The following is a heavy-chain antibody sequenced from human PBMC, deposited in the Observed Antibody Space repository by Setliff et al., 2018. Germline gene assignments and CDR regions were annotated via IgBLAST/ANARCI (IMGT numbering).Heavy chain of an antibody. CDR1: GGTFSSYA. V-gene: IGHV1-69*10. Sequence: SVKVSCKASGGTFSSYAISWVRQVPGQGLEWMGGIIPILGIANYAQKFQGRVTITADKSTSTAYMELSSLRSEDTAVYYCARWATVTTENAFDIWGQGTMVTVSS. D-gene: IGHD4-17*01. CDR2: IIPILGIA. CDR3: ARWATVTTENAFDI. J-gene: IGHJ3*02.